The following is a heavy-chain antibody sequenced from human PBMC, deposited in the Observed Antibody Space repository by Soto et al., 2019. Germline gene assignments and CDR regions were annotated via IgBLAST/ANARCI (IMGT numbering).Heavy chain of an antibody. J-gene: IGHJ1*01. Sequence: QVQLVQSGAEVKKPGSSVKVSCKASGGTFSSYTISWVRQAPGQGLEWMGRIIPILGIANYAQKFQGRVTITADKSTRTAYMELSSLRSEDTAVYYCARGSGAVVDAEYFQHWGQGTLVTVSS. D-gene: IGHD3-22*01. CDR1: GGTFSSYT. V-gene: IGHV1-69*02. CDR3: ARGSGAVVDAEYFQH. CDR2: IIPILGIA.